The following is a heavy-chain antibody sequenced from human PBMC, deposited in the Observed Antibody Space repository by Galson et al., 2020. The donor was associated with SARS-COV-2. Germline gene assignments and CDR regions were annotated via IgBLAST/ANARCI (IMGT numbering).Heavy chain of an antibody. D-gene: IGHD4-17*01. CDR2: INTHTGNP. CDR1: GFTFTTYA. V-gene: IGHV7-4-1*02. CDR3: ARVRYYYGMDV. J-gene: IGHJ6*02. Sequence: ASVTVSCQASGFTFTTYAMNWVRQAPGQGLEWMGWINTHTGNPAYAQGFTGRFVFSLDTSVSTAYLQISSLKAEDTAVYYCARVRYYYGMDVWGQGTTVTVSS.